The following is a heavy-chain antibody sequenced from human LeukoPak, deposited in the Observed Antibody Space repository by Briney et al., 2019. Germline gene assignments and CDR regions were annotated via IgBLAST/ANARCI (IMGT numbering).Heavy chain of an antibody. V-gene: IGHV4-59*01. D-gene: IGHD3-16*01. J-gene: IGHJ4*02. CDR1: GGSIGSYY. Sequence: NSSETLSLTCTVSGGSIGSYYWSWIRQPPGKGLEWIGYIYYSGSTNSGSTNYNPSLKSRLTISVDTSKNQFSLKLNSMTTADTAVYYCTRGAGWLIDYWGQGILVTVSS. CDR3: TRGAGWLIDY. CDR2: IYYSGSTNSGST.